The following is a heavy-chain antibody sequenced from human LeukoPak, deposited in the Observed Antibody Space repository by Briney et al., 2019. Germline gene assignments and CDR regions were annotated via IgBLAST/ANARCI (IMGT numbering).Heavy chain of an antibody. CDR3: ARVGVVVAATGNLWFDP. J-gene: IGHJ5*02. CDR2: ISSSGTTI. Sequence: GGSLRLSCAASGFTFSSYEMNWVRPVPGKWLEWVSYISSSGTTIYYADSVKGRFTISRDNAKNSLYLQMNSLRAEDTAVYYCARVGVVVAATGNLWFDPWGQGTLVTVSS. V-gene: IGHV3-48*03. D-gene: IGHD2-15*01. CDR1: GFTFSSYE.